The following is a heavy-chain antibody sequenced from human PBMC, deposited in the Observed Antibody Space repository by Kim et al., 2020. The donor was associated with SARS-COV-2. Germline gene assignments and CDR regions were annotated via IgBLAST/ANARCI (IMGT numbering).Heavy chain of an antibody. CDR3: ATRYSTSYFDL. V-gene: IGHV7-4-1*02. J-gene: IGHJ2*01. Sequence: ASVKVSCKASGYIFSSIAIHWVRQAPGQGLEWMGWMNTNTGNPAYAQGFTGRFVFSLDTSVSTAYLQISSLRAEDTAGYYCATRYSTSYFDLWGRGTLVT. D-gene: IGHD6-13*01. CDR1: GYIFSSIA. CDR2: MNTNTGNP.